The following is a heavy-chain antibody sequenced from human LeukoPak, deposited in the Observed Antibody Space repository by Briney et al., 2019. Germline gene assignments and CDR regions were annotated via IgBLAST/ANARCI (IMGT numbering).Heavy chain of an antibody. Sequence: ASVKVSCKASGYTFTSYYMHWVRQAPGQGLEWMGIINPSGGSTSYAQKFQGRVTMTRDTSTSTVYMELSSLRSEDTAVYYCARDGNSSGYSQTFDYWGQGTLVTVSS. D-gene: IGHD3-22*01. V-gene: IGHV1-46*01. CDR3: ARDGNSSGYSQTFDY. CDR2: INPSGGST. CDR1: GYTFTSYY. J-gene: IGHJ4*02.